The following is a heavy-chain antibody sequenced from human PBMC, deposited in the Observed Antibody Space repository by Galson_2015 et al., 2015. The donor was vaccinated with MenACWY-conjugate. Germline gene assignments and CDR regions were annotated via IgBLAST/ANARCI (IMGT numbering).Heavy chain of an antibody. CDR1: GLSFSDSA. CDR3: TRQSPLNFDY. CDR2: IRSKRNNYAT. Sequence: SLRLSCAASGLSFSDSALHWVRQASGKGLEWVGRIRSKRNNYATTYAASGQGRFTISRDESERTAYLHMNSLKTEDTAIYYCTRQSPLNFDYWGQGVLVTVSS. D-gene: IGHD2-8*01. J-gene: IGHJ4*02. V-gene: IGHV3-73*01.